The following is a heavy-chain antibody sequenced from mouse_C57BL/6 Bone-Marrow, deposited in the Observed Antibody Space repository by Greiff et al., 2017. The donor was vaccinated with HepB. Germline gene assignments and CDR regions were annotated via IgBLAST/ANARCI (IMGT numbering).Heavy chain of an antibody. J-gene: IGHJ4*01. Sequence: QVQLQQSGAELARPGASVKLSCKASGYTFTSYGISWVKQRTGQGLEWIGEIYPRSGNTYYNEKFKGKATLTADKSSSTAYMELRSLTSEDSAVYFCARWDYYGSSYYAMDYWGQGTSVTGSS. D-gene: IGHD1-1*01. CDR1: GYTFTSYG. CDR2: IYPRSGNT. V-gene: IGHV1-81*01. CDR3: ARWDYYGSSYYAMDY.